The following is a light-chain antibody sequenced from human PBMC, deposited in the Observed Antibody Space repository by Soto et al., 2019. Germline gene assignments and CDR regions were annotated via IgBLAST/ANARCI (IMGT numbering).Light chain of an antibody. V-gene: IGLV2-23*02. J-gene: IGLJ2*01. CDR1: SSDVGSYNL. Sequence: QSALTQPASVSGSPGQSITISCTGTSSDVGSYNLVSWYQQHPGKAPKLMIYEVIKRPSGVSDRFSGSKSGNTASLTISGLQAEDEADYYCCSHGGSSIDVVIGGGTKLTVL. CDR2: EVI. CDR3: CSHGGSSIDVV.